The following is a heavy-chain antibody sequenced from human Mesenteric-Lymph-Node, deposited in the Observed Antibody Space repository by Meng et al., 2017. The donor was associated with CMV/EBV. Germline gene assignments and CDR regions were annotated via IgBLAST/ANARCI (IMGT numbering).Heavy chain of an antibody. Sequence: GGSLRLSCAASGFTFDDYAMHWVRQAPGKGPEWVSGISWNGGTTGYADSVKGRFTISRDNAKNSLFLQMNSLRVEDTALYYCAKAEGGYSYGGSDYWGQGTLVTVSS. D-gene: IGHD5-18*01. CDR2: ISWNGGTT. V-gene: IGHV3-9*01. J-gene: IGHJ4*02. CDR3: AKAEGGYSYGGSDY. CDR1: GFTFDDYA.